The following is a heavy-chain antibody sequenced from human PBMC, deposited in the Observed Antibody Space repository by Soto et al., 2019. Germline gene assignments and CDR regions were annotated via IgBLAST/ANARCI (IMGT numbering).Heavy chain of an antibody. CDR1: GGSFSGYS. V-gene: IGHV4-34*01. D-gene: IGHD2-8*02. CDR3: ARDKITGLFDY. CDR2: INHSGST. Sequence: QVQLQQWGAGLLKPSETLSLTCAVYGGSFSGYSWTWIRQPPGTGLEWIGEINHSGSTNYNPSLKSRVNRSVDTSKNQFSLKLTSVTAADTAVYYCARDKITGLFDYWGQGTLVTVSS. J-gene: IGHJ4*02.